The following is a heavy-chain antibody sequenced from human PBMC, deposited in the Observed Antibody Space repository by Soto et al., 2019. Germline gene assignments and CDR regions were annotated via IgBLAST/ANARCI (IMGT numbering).Heavy chain of an antibody. CDR3: ARKLSGAVQGWAYGMDV. CDR1: GFTVSTYN. Sequence: EVHLVESGGGLMQPGGSLRLSCAASGFTVSTYNMIWVRQAPVKGLEWVSVTYSGGRTQYADSVNGRFTVSRDNSKNTLYLNMSSLRDEDTAVYYCARKLSGAVQGWAYGMDVWGRGTTVTVSS. V-gene: IGHV3-53*02. D-gene: IGHD1-26*01. CDR2: TYSGGRT. J-gene: IGHJ6*02.